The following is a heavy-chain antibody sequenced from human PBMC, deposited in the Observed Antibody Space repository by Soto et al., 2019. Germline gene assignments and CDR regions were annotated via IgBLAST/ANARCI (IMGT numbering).Heavy chain of an antibody. Sequence: QSGGSLRLSCAASGFTFSSYGTHWVRQAPGKGLEWVAVISYDGINKYYADSVKGRFTISRDNSKNTLYLQMNSLRAEDTAVYYCAKDYSERGYSYGPLDYWGQGTLVTVSS. CDR2: ISYDGINK. D-gene: IGHD5-18*01. CDR1: GFTFSSYG. J-gene: IGHJ4*02. CDR3: AKDYSERGYSYGPLDY. V-gene: IGHV3-30*18.